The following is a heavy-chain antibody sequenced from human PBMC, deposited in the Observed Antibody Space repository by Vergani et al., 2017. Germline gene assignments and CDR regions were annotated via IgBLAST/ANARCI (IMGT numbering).Heavy chain of an antibody. CDR3: ARSYIAAAGTGGAPVADWFDP. Sequence: QLQLQESGPGLVKPSETLSLTCTVSGGSISSYYWSWIRQPAGKGLEWIGRIYTSGSTNYNPSLKSRVTMSVDTSKNQFSLKLSSVTAADTAVYYCARSYIAAAGTGGAPVADWFDPWGQGTLVTVSS. CDR2: IYTSGST. J-gene: IGHJ5*02. V-gene: IGHV4-4*07. CDR1: GGSISSYY. D-gene: IGHD6-13*01.